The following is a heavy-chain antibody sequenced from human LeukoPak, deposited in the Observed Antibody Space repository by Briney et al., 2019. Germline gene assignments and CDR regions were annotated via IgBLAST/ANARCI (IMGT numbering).Heavy chain of an antibody. Sequence: MSSETLSLTCTVSGGSISSGSYYWSWIRQPAGKGLEWIGRIYTSGSTNYNPSLKSRVTISVDTSKNQFSLKLSSVTAADTAVYYCARGPGYCSSTSCYDYYYYMDVWGKGTTVTVSS. CDR3: ARGPGYCSSTSCYDYYYYMDV. J-gene: IGHJ6*03. V-gene: IGHV4-61*02. CDR1: GGSISSGSYY. CDR2: IYTSGST. D-gene: IGHD2-2*01.